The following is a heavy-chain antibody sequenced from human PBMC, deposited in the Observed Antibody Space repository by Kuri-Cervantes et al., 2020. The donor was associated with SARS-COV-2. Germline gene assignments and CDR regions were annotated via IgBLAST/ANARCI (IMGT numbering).Heavy chain of an antibody. Sequence: GSLRLSCTVSGGSISSSSYYWGWIRQPPGKGLEWIGSIYYSGSTYYNPSLKSRVTISVDTSKNQFSLKRSSVTAADTAVYYCARQMMSTITIFGVVITRHWFDPWGQGTLVTVSS. CDR1: GGSISSSSYY. V-gene: IGHV4-39*01. CDR2: IYYSGST. D-gene: IGHD3-3*01. CDR3: ARQMMSTITIFGVVITRHWFDP. J-gene: IGHJ5*02.